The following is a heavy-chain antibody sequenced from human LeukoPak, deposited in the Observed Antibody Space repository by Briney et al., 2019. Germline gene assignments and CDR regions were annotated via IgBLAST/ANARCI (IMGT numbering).Heavy chain of an antibody. D-gene: IGHD2/OR15-2a*01. CDR3: TTCNSRDAFDI. J-gene: IGHJ3*02. Sequence: PGGSLRLSCAASGFTVSKAWMSWVRQAPGKGLEWVGRIKSKSDGGTADHAAPVKGRFTISRDDSKNTLNLQMNSLKTEDTGVYYCTTCNSRDAFDIWGQGTMVTVSS. CDR1: GFTVSKAW. CDR2: IKSKSDGGTA. V-gene: IGHV3-15*01.